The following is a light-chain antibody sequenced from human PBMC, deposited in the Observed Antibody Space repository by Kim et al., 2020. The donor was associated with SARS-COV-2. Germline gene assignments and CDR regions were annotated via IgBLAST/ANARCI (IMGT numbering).Light chain of an antibody. CDR3: AAWDDSLSGWV. CDR2: RNN. V-gene: IGLV1-47*01. J-gene: IGLJ3*02. CDR1: SSNIGSNY. Sequence: QSVLAQPPSASGTPGQRVTISCSGSSSNIGSNYVSWYHQLPGTAPKLLIYRNNQRPSGVPDRFSGSKSGTSASLAFSGLRSEDEGDYYCAAWDDSLSGWVFGGGTQLTVL.